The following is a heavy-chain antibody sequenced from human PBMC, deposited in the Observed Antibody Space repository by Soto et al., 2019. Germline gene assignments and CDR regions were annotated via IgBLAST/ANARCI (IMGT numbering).Heavy chain of an antibody. CDR1: GYSFTTYG. D-gene: IGHD6-13*01. Sequence: VQLVQSPAEVKKSRASVKVSCQTSGYSFTTYGTSWVRQAPGQGLEWIGWISAYNGHTIYAHDFQDRVTLTTDTPTSTAYMELRSLRYDDTAIYYCARGRGSSSWYEISRHFDTWGPGTLITVPS. V-gene: IGHV1-18*01. J-gene: IGHJ4*02. CDR2: ISAYNGHT. CDR3: ARGRGSSSWYEISRHFDT.